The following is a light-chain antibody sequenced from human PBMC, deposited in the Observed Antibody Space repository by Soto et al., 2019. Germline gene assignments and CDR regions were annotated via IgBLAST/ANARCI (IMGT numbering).Light chain of an antibody. CDR3: SSYTSSSTNYV. J-gene: IGLJ1*01. CDR2: DVS. Sequence: QSVLTQPASVSGSPGQSITISCTGTSSDVGGYNYVSWYQQHPGKAPKLMIHDVSNRPSGVSNRFSGSKSGNTASLTISGLQAEDEADYYCSSYTSSSTNYVFGTGTKVTVL. CDR1: SSDVGGYNY. V-gene: IGLV2-14*01.